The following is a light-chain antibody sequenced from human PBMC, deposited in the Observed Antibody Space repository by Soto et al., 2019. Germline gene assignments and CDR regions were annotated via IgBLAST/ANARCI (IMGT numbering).Light chain of an antibody. CDR1: QSVNSRF. J-gene: IGKJ2*01. CDR3: QQYGDSPPTA. V-gene: IGKV3-20*01. CDR2: AAS. Sequence: EIVLTQSPGTLSLSPGESATLSCRASQSVNSRFLAWYQHKPGQAPRLLIYAASTRATGIPARFSGSASGTDFTLTISRLEPEDFAVYYCQQYGDSPPTAFGQGTKLEIK.